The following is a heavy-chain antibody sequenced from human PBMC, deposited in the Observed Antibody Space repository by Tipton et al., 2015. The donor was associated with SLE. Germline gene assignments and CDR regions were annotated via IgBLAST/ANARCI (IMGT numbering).Heavy chain of an antibody. J-gene: IGHJ6*02. CDR1: GGSFSGYY. V-gene: IGHV4-34*01. D-gene: IGHD3-3*01. Sequence: GLVKPSETLSLTCAVYGGSFSGYYWSWFRQPPGKGLEWIGEINHSGSTNYNPSLKSRVTISIDTSKNQFSLRLTSVTAADTAVYYCASRELRFLEFGYYSYGVDVWGHGTTVTVSS. CDR3: ASRELRFLEFGYYSYGVDV. CDR2: INHSGST.